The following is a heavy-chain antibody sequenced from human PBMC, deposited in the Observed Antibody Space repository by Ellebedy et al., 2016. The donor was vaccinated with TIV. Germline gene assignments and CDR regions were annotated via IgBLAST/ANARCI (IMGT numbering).Heavy chain of an antibody. V-gene: IGHV4-39*07. CDR2: IYYSGST. Sequence: GSLRLSCTVSGGSISSSSYYWGWIRQPLGKGLEWIGSIYYSGSTYYNPSLKSRVTISVDTSKNQFSLKLSSVTAADTAVYYCARGSLHMDVWGKGTTVTVSS. CDR3: ARGSLHMDV. CDR1: GGSISSSSYY. J-gene: IGHJ6*03.